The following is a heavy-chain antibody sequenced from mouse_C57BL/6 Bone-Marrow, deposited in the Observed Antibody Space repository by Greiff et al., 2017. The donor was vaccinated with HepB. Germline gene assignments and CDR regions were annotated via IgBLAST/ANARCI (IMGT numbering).Heavy chain of an antibody. D-gene: IGHD1-1*01. J-gene: IGHJ3*01. Sequence: VHLVESGAELARPGASVKMSCKASGYTFTSYTMHWVKQRPGQGLEWIGYINPSSGYTKYNQKFKDKATLTADKSSSTAYMQLSSLTSEDSAVYYCAREGYYYGSSSPWFAYWGQGTLVTVSA. CDR2: INPSSGYT. CDR1: GYTFTSYT. V-gene: IGHV1-4*01. CDR3: AREGYYYGSSSPWFAY.